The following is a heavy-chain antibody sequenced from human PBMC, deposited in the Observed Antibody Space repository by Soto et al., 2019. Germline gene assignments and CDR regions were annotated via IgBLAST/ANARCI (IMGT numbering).Heavy chain of an antibody. CDR1: GFTFSSYS. V-gene: IGHV3-21*01. Sequence: EVQLVESGGGLVKPGGSLRLSCAASGFTFSSYSMNWVRQAPGKGLEWVSSISSSSSYIYYADSVKGRFTISRDNAKNSLYLQMNSLRAEDTAVYYGARITLTGGTTDGWRQVPLVTVSS. D-gene: IGHD7-27*01. J-gene: IGHJ4*02. CDR3: ARITLTGGTTDG. CDR2: ISSSSSYI.